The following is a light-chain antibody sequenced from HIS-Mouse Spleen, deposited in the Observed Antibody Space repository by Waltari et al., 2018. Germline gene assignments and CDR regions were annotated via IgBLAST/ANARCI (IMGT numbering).Light chain of an antibody. J-gene: IGKJ4*01. Sequence: EIVLTQSPATLSLSPGESATPSCRASQSVRSYLAWYQQKPGQAPRLLIYDASNRATGIPARFSGSGSGTDFTLTISSLEPEDFAVYYCQQRSNWPLTFGGGTKVEIK. CDR3: QQRSNWPLT. CDR1: QSVRSY. V-gene: IGKV3-11*01. CDR2: DAS.